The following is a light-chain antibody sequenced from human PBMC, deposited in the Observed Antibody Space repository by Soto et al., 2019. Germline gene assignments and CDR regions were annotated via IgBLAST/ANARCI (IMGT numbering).Light chain of an antibody. Sequence: QAVVTQPPSASGTPGQRVTISCSGSSSNIGSNYVYWYQQLPGTAPKLLIYRNNQRPSGVPDRFSGSKSGTSASLAISGLRSEDEADYYCAAWDDSLSGLPFGGGTKL. CDR2: RNN. CDR1: SSNIGSNY. J-gene: IGLJ2*01. V-gene: IGLV1-47*01. CDR3: AAWDDSLSGLP.